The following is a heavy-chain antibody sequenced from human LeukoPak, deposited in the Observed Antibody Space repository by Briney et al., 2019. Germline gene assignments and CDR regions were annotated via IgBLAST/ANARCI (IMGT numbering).Heavy chain of an antibody. Sequence: GGSLRLSCAASGFTFSDYYMSWIRQAPGTGLEWVPYISSSGSTIYYADSVKGRFTISSDNAKNSLYLQMNSLRAEDTAVYYCAKRSIAARPREDYWGQGTLVTVSS. CDR3: AKRSIAARPREDY. D-gene: IGHD6-6*01. CDR2: ISSSGSTI. J-gene: IGHJ4*02. V-gene: IGHV3-11*01. CDR1: GFTFSDYY.